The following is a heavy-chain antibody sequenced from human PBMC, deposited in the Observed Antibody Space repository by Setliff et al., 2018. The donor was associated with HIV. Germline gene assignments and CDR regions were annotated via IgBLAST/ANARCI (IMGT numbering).Heavy chain of an antibody. CDR2: VIPISGTA. V-gene: IGHV1-69*13. Sequence: SVKVSCKASGGTFSSYGISWVRQAPGQGLEWMGGVIPISGTANYAQKFQGRVTITADESTSTVYMDLSSLGSEDTAMYYCAKESTIAARPARYFDLWGRGTLVTVSS. D-gene: IGHD6-6*01. CDR1: GGTFSSYG. CDR3: AKESTIAARPARYFDL. J-gene: IGHJ2*01.